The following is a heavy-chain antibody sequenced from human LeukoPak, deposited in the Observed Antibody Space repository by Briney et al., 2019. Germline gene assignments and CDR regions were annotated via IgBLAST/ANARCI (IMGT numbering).Heavy chain of an antibody. CDR3: ARVNGSGSSGGMDV. Sequence: SETLSLTCTVSGGSISSYYWSWIRQPPGKGLEWIGYIYYSGSTNYNPALKSRVTMSVDTSKNQFSLKLSSVTAADTAVYYCARVNGSGSSGGMDVWGQGTTVTVSS. CDR2: IYYSGST. CDR1: GGSISSYY. V-gene: IGHV4-59*12. J-gene: IGHJ6*02. D-gene: IGHD3-10*01.